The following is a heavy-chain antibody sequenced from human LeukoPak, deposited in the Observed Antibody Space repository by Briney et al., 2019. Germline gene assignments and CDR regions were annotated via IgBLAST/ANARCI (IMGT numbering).Heavy chain of an antibody. J-gene: IGHJ4*02. V-gene: IGHV4-34*01. D-gene: IGHD3-10*01. Sequence: SETLSLTCAVYGGSFSGYYWSWIRQPPGKGLEWIGEINHSGSTNYNPSLKSRVTISVDTSKNQFSLKLSSVTAADTAVYYCARGLSRGSGSYYSPIFRYFDYWGQGTLVTVSS. CDR2: INHSGST. CDR3: ARGLSRGSGSYYSPIFRYFDY. CDR1: GGSFSGYY.